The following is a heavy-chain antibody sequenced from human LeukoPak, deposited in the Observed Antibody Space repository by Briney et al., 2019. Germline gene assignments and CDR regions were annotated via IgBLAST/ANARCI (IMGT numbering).Heavy chain of an antibody. J-gene: IGHJ4*02. D-gene: IGHD1-26*01. CDR1: GYTFTDYY. CDR2: INPNSGGT. V-gene: IGHV1-2*02. Sequence: ASVKVSCKASGYTFTDYYIHWVRQAPGQGLEWMGWINPNSGGTNYAQKFQGRVTLTRDTSISTAYMELNSLRSDDTAVYYSASARQRATGSYSALDSWGQGTLVTASS. CDR3: ASARQRATGSYSALDS.